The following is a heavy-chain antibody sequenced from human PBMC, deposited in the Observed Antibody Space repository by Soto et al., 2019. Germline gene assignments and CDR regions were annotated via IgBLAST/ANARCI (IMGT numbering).Heavy chain of an antibody. J-gene: IGHJ6*02. CDR3: AKVYCSSTSCYTLADQYYYYGMDV. CDR1: GFTFSSYG. CDR2: ISYDGSNK. D-gene: IGHD2-2*02. Sequence: PGGSLRLSCAASGFTFSSYGMHWVRQAPGKGLEWVAVISYDGSNKYYADSVKGRFTIPRDNSKNTLYLQMNSLRAEDTAVYYCAKVYCSSTSCYTLADQYYYYGMDVWGQGTTVTVSS. V-gene: IGHV3-30*18.